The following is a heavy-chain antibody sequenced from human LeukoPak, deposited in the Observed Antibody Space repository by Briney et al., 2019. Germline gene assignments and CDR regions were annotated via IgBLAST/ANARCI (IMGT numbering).Heavy chain of an antibody. Sequence: SETLSLTCAVYGGSFSGYYWSWIRQPPGKWLEWIGEINHSGSTNYNPSLKSRVTISVDTSKNQFSLKLSSVTAADTAVYYCAIGSYSSSSDDWGQGTLVTVSS. D-gene: IGHD6-13*01. CDR2: INHSGST. CDR3: AIGSYSSSSDD. J-gene: IGHJ4*02. V-gene: IGHV4-34*01. CDR1: GGSFSGYY.